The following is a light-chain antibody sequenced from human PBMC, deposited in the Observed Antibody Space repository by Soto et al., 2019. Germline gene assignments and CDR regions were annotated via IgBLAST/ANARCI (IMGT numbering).Light chain of an antibody. V-gene: IGLV3-21*04. J-gene: IGLJ2*01. CDR2: YDR. CDR3: QVWDSGSGHRV. Sequence: SYELTQPPSVSVAPGRTARITCWGNNIGSRSVHWYQQMPGQAPLLVIYYDRDRPSGIPDRFSGSNSGNTATLTINRVEAGDEAADYCQVWDSGSGHRVFGGGTKLTVL. CDR1: NIGSRS.